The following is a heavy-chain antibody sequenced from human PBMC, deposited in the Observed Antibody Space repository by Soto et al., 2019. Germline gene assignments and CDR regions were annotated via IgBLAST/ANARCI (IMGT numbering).Heavy chain of an antibody. J-gene: IGHJ4*02. CDR3: AKGFWAVAGTRYFDY. D-gene: IGHD6-19*01. Sequence: GGSLRLSCAASRVTFSSYAMNSDRQGPGKGLERVSTMSGSGNVTYYADYVKGRLSSSRDSWKNTLYLQMNSLRAEDTAVYYCAKGFWAVAGTRYFDYWGQGTLVTVSS. CDR1: RVTFSSYA. CDR2: MSGSGNVT. V-gene: IGHV3-23*01.